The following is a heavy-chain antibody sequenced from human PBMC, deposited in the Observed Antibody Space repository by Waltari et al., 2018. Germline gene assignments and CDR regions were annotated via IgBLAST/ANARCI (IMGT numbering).Heavy chain of an antibody. V-gene: IGHV4-38-2*01. Sequence: QVQLQESGPGLVKPSETLSLTCAVSGYSISSAYSWGWIRQPRGRGLEWIGSIYYWACSCFNPSRKSRVTISLDTFWYQFAQELRCVSAADTAVYCCEWSVEYSCGLYLRVDYWGQGTLVTVAS. CDR2: IYYWACS. D-gene: IGHD6-19*01. J-gene: IGHJ4*01. CDR3: EWSVEYSCGLYLRVDY. CDR1: GYSISSAYS.